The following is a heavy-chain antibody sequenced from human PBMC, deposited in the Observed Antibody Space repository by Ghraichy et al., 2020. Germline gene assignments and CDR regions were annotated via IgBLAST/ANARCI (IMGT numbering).Heavy chain of an antibody. V-gene: IGHV4-39*01. D-gene: IGHD3-9*01. CDR1: GGSMSSRNHN. Sequence: ETLSLTCAVSGGSMSSRNHNWGWIRQPPGQGLEWIGRIYYTGSTNYNPSLESRVSMSVDTSKNQFSLKLRSVTAADTAVYHCARHTPDPFTGYLDGFFDSWGQGTLLTVSS. J-gene: IGHJ4*02. CDR3: ARHTPDPFTGYLDGFFDS. CDR2: IYYTGST.